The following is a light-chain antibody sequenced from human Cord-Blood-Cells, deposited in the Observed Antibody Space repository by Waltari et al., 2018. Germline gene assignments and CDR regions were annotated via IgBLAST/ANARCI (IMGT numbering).Light chain of an antibody. V-gene: IGKV3-20*01. J-gene: IGKJ1*01. CDR2: VAS. CDR3: QQYGSSPKT. CDR1: QSVSSSY. Sequence: EIVLTQSTGTLSLSPGERANLPCRASQSVSSSYLAWYQQKPGKAPRLLIYVASSRATGIPDRFSGSRSGTNFTLTISRLEPEDFAVYYCQQYGSSPKTFGQGTKVEIK.